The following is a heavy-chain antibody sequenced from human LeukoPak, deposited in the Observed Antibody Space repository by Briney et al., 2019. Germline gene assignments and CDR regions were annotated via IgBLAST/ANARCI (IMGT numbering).Heavy chain of an antibody. CDR3: ARAGVGGFDP. CDR1: GGSISSHY. D-gene: IGHD2-15*01. CDR2: IYYSGST. J-gene: IGHJ5*02. V-gene: IGHV4-59*11. Sequence: SETLSLTCTVSGGSISSHYWSWIRQPPGKGLEWIGYIYYSGSTNYNPSLKSRVTISVDTSKNQFSLKLSSVTAADTAVYYCARAGVGGFDPWGQGTLVTVSS.